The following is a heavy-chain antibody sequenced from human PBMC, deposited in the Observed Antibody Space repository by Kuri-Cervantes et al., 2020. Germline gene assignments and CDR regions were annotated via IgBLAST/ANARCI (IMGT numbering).Heavy chain of an antibody. J-gene: IGHJ4*02. CDR2: INPNSGGT. D-gene: IGHD4-11*01. CDR3: ARAPAAYSNPDDY. Sequence: ASVKVSCKASGYTFTGYYMHWVRQAPGQGLEWMGWINPNSGGTNYAQKFQGRVTMTRDTSISTAYMELSRLRSDDTAVYYCARAPAAYSNPDDYWGQGTLVTVSS. CDR1: GYTFTGYY. V-gene: IGHV1-2*02.